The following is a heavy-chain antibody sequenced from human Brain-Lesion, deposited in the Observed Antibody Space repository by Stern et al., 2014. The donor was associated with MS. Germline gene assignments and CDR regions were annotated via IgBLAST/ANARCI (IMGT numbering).Heavy chain of an antibody. J-gene: IGHJ6*02. CDR3: ARGRVVPGFQYYATDV. CDR2: IFHSGST. V-gene: IGHV4-61*02. D-gene: IGHD2-2*01. Sequence: VQLVQSGPGLVKPSQTLSLSCTVSGGSISSGGYYWSWIRQPPGKGLEWIGRIFHSGSTSYNPSLKSRVTISIDTSQNPFSLRLNSMTAADTAVYYCARGRVVPGFQYYATDVWGQGTTVIVSS. CDR1: GGSISSGGYY.